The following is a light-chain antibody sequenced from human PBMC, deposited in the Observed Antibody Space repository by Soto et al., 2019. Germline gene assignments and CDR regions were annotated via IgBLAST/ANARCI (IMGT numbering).Light chain of an antibody. J-gene: IGKJ2*01. V-gene: IGKV3-11*01. Sequence: ETVLTQSPATLSFSPGERATLSCRASQSINSYLAWYQQKPGQAPRLLIYDASNRATGIPARFSGSGSGTDFTLTISSLEPEDFAIYYCQQRGNWPQTFGQGTKLEIK. CDR2: DAS. CDR3: QQRGNWPQT. CDR1: QSINSY.